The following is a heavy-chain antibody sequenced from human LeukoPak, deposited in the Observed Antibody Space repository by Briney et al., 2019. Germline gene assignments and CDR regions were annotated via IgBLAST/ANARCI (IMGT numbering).Heavy chain of an antibody. CDR3: ARGSITMIVVVFDY. D-gene: IGHD3-22*01. CDR1: GFTFSSYW. J-gene: IGHJ4*02. CDR2: IKQDGSEK. V-gene: IGHV3-7*01. Sequence: GGSLRLSCAASGFTFSSYWMSWVRQAPGKGLEWVANIKQDGSEKYYVDSVKGRFTISRDNAKNSLYLQMNSLRAEGTAVYYCARGSITMIVVVFDYWGQGTLVTVSS.